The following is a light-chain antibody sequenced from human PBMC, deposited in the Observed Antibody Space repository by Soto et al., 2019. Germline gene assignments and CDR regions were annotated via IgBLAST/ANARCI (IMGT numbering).Light chain of an antibody. CDR3: QQYNSYPRT. CDR1: QSISTW. Sequence: DIQMTQSPSTLSASVGDGVTITCRASQSISTWLAWYQQKPGKAPKLLIYKASRLEGGVPSRFSGSGSGTDFNITISSLQPDDFATYYCQQYNSYPRTFGGGTTVEIK. J-gene: IGKJ4*01. CDR2: KAS. V-gene: IGKV1-5*03.